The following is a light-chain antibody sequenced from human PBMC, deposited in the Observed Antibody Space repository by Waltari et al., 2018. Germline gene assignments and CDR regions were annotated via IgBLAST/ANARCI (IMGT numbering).Light chain of an antibody. CDR2: DVT. CDR1: SSDAGTYDY. V-gene: IGLV2-14*03. CDR3: GSYSSSRTLWV. J-gene: IGLJ3*02. Sequence: QSALTQPASVSGSPGQSITISCTGPSSDAGTYDYVSWYPQHPGTAPKLVIYDVTNRPSGVSSRFSGSKSGDTASLTISGLQAEDEADYYCGSYSSSRTLWVFGGGTKLTVL.